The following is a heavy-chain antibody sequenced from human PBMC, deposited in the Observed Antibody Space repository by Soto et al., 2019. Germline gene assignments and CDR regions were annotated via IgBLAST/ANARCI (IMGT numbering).Heavy chain of an antibody. J-gene: IGHJ6*02. CDR1: GGTFSSYA. D-gene: IGHD3-3*01. CDR3: AGFSGLSVFRFLEWSPPRYYYGMDV. Sequence: SVKVSCKASGGTFSSYAISWVRQAPGQGLEWMGGIIPIFGTANYAQKFQGRVTITADKSTSTAYMELSSLRSEDTAVYYCAGFSGLSVFRFLEWSPPRYYYGMDVWGQGTTVTVSS. CDR2: IIPIFGTA. V-gene: IGHV1-69*06.